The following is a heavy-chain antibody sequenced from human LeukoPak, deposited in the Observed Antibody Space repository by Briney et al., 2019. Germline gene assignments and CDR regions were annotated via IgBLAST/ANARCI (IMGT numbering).Heavy chain of an antibody. CDR1: GFAFSSYW. D-gene: IGHD6-19*01. V-gene: IGHV3-7*01. J-gene: IGHJ4*02. CDR2: IKKDGSER. CDR3: ARGPSSAWSLGY. Sequence: GGSLRLSCAASGFAFSSYWMSWVRQAPGKGLEWVANIKKDGSERYYVDSVKGRFTISRDNAKNSLYVQMNSLRAEDTAIYYCARGPSSAWSLGYWGQGTLVTVSS.